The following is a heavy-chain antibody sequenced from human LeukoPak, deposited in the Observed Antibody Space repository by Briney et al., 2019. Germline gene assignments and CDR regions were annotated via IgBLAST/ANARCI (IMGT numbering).Heavy chain of an antibody. D-gene: IGHD5-18*01. V-gene: IGHV4-39*01. J-gene: IGHJ4*02. CDR3: ARHFRYSYRDY. CDR2: IYYSGST. Sequence: NPSETLSLICTVSGGPMSSISDYWDWIRQPPGKGLEWIGSIYYSGSTYYNPSLKSRVTISVDTSKNQFSLRLTSMTAADTAVYYCARHFRYSYRDYWGQGTLVTVSS. CDR1: GGPMSSISDY.